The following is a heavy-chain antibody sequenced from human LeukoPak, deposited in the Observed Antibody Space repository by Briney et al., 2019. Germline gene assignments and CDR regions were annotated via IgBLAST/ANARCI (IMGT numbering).Heavy chain of an antibody. J-gene: IGHJ4*02. CDR1: GGSIRSNY. D-gene: IGHD1-26*01. Sequence: SETLSLTCTVSGGSIRSNYWSWIRQPPGKGLEWIGEINHSGSTNYNPSLTSRVTISVDTSKNQFSLKLSSVTAADTAVYYCARRFMGASGYGYWGQGTLVTVSS. V-gene: IGHV4-34*01. CDR2: INHSGST. CDR3: ARRFMGASGYGY.